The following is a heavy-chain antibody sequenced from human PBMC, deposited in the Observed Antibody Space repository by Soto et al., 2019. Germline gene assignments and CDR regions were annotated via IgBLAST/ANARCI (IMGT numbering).Heavy chain of an antibody. J-gene: IGHJ4*02. CDR3: ARTTAVPSALRSRYFFDY. V-gene: IGHV4-61*01. D-gene: IGHD4-17*01. CDR2: VYYSGTN. CDR1: GGSVSDKTYY. Sequence: PSETLSLTCSVSGGSVSDKTYYWGWLRQPPGMRLEWIGYVYYSGTNNYNPSLKSRVTISVDLSKNRFSLRLCSVTTADTALYYCARTTAVPSALRSRYFFDYWGQGPLVPVSS.